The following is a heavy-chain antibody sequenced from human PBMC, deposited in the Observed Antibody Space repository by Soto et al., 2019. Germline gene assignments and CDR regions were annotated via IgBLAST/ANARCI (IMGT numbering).Heavy chain of an antibody. J-gene: IGHJ4*02. CDR2: IYSGGST. V-gene: IGHV3-66*01. CDR1: GFTVSSNY. Sequence: GGSLRLSCAASGFTVSSNYMSWVRQAPGKGLEWVSVIYSGGSTYYADSVKGRFTISRDNSKNTLYLQMNGLRAEDTAVYYCARGAVLLWFGETSTGLDYWGQGTLVTVSS. D-gene: IGHD3-10*01. CDR3: ARGAVLLWFGETSTGLDY.